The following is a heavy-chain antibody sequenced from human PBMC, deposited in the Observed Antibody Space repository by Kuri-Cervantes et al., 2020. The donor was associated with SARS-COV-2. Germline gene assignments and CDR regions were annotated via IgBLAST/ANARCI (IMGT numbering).Heavy chain of an antibody. D-gene: IGHD6-13*01. V-gene: IGHV3-30-3*01. Sequence: GGSLRLSCAASGFTFSSYAMHWVRQAPGKGLEWVALISYDGSNKYYADSVKGRFTISRDNSKNTLYLQMNSLRAEDTAVYYCAREGVIAAESFDYWGQGTLVTVSS. CDR2: ISYDGSNK. J-gene: IGHJ4*02. CDR3: AREGVIAAESFDY. CDR1: GFTFSSYA.